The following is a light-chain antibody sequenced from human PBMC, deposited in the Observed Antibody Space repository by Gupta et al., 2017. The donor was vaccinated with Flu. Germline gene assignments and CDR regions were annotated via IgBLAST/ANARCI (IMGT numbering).Light chain of an antibody. CDR2: RNN. CDR3: AAWDDSLDGYV. V-gene: IGLV1-44*01. CDR1: SSNIGSNS. Sequence: QSVLTQPPSASGTPGQRVTIPLSGSSSNIGSNSVNWYQHLPETAPKLLIYRNNQRTSGVPDRFSGSKSGASASLAISGLQSEDEADYYCAAWDDSLDGYVFGTGTKVSVL. J-gene: IGLJ1*01.